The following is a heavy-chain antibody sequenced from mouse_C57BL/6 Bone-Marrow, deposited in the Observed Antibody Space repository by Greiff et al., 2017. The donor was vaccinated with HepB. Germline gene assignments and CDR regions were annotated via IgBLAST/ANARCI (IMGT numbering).Heavy chain of an antibody. Sequence: EVNLVESGGDLVKPGGSLKLSCAASGFTFSSYGMSWVRQTPDKRLEWVASISSGGSYTYYPDSVKGRFTITRDNAKNTLYLQMSSLKSEDTAMYYCERHHLYYDYAYAMDYWGQGTSVTVSS. CDR2: ISSGGSYT. V-gene: IGHV5-6*01. J-gene: IGHJ4*01. CDR1: GFTFSSYG. CDR3: ERHHLYYDYAYAMDY. D-gene: IGHD2-4*01.